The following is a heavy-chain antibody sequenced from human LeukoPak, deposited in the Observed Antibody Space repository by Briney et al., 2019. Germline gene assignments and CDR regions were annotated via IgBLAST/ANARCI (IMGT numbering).Heavy chain of an antibody. CDR1: GFTFSTYA. CDR2: ISYDGSNK. CDR3: GSRSGYGILTGPIEY. D-gene: IGHD3-9*01. Sequence: GRSLRLSCAASGFTFSTYAMHWVRQAPGKGLEWVAVISYDGSNKYYADSVKGRFTILRDNSKNTLYLQMNSLRAEDTAVYFCGSRSGYGILTGPIEYWGQGTLVTVSS. V-gene: IGHV3-30-3*01. J-gene: IGHJ4*02.